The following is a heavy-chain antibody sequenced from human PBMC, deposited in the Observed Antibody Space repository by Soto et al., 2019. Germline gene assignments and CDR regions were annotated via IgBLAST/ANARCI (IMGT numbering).Heavy chain of an antibody. Sequence: ASVKVSCKASGYTFTSYAMHWVRQAPGQRLEWMGWINAGNGNTNYPQKFQGRVTITADEATSTAYMQLSSLRSEDTAVHYCARSQGSSTSLEIYYYYYYGMDVWGQGTTVTVSS. J-gene: IGHJ6*02. CDR3: ARSQGSSTSLEIYYYYYYGMDV. CDR1: GYTFTSYA. V-gene: IGHV1-3*01. CDR2: INAGNGNT. D-gene: IGHD2-2*01.